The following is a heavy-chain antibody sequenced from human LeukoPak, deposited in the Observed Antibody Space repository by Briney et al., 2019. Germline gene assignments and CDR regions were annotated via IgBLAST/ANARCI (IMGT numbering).Heavy chain of an antibody. D-gene: IGHD6-13*01. CDR3: ARDSSSWS. V-gene: IGHV3-30*04. Sequence: PGGSLRLSCAASGFTFSSYAMHWVRQAPGKGLEWVAVISYDGSNKYYADSVKGRFTISRDNSKNTLYLQMNSLRAEDTAVYYCARDSSSWSWGQGTPVTVSS. J-gene: IGHJ5*02. CDR1: GFTFSSYA. CDR2: ISYDGSNK.